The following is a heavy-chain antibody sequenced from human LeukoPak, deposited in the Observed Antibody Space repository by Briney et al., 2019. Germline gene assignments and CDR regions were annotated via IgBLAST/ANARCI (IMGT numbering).Heavy chain of an antibody. CDR1: RFTFSSYA. V-gene: IGHV3-23*01. Sequence: HSGGSLRLSCAASRFTFSSYAMSWVRQAPGKGLEWVSTISGTGGSTFYADSVKGRFTISRDNSKNTLYLQMDSLRVEDTAVYFCAKDWGIAAVASQWFFDLWGRGTLVTVSS. CDR3: AKDWGIAAVASQWFFDL. J-gene: IGHJ2*01. D-gene: IGHD6-13*01. CDR2: ISGTGGST.